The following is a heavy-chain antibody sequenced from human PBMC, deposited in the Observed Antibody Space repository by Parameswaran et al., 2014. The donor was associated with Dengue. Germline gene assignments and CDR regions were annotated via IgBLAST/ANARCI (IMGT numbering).Heavy chain of an antibody. CDR3: ARAEGLLWFREGFDP. CDR2: INSDGSST. V-gene: IGHV3-74*01. J-gene: IGHJ5*02. Sequence: WIRQPPGKGLVWVSRINSDGSSTSYADSVKGRFTISRDNAKNTLYLQMNSLRAEDTAVYYCARAEGLLWFREGFDPWGQGTLVTVSS. D-gene: IGHD3-10*01.